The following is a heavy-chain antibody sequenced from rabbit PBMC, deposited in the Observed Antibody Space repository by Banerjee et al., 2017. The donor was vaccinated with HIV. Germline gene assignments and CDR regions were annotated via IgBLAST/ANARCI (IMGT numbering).Heavy chain of an antibody. V-gene: IGHV1S45*01. Sequence: QEQLEESGGDLVKPEGSLTLTCTASGFSFSSSYWICWVRQALGKGLEWIACIYAGSSGSTYYASWAKGRFTISKTSSTTVTLQMTSLTAADTATYFCARGPDYAGYGLKLWGQGTLVTVS. CDR1: GFSFSSSYW. D-gene: IGHD7-1*01. J-gene: IGHJ3*01. CDR2: IYAGSSGST. CDR3: ARGPDYAGYGLKL.